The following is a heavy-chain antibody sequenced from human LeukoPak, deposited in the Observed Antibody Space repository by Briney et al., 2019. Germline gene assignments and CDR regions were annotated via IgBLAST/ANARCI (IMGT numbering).Heavy chain of an antibody. V-gene: IGHV3-48*04. D-gene: IGHD6-13*01. CDR3: ARDQGIGHAFDI. CDR2: ISSSGSTI. Sequence: GGSLRLSCAASGFTFSSYGMHWVRQAPGKGLEWVSYISSSGSTIYYADSVKGRFTISRDNAKNSLYLQMNSLRAEDTAVYYCARDQGIGHAFDIWGQGTMVTVSS. CDR1: GFTFSSYG. J-gene: IGHJ3*02.